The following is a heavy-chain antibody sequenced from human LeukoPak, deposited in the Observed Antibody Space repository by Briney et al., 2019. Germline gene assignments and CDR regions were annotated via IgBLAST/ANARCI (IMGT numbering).Heavy chain of an antibody. CDR3: AKDRDLLFAHCWFDL. CDR2: ISISGGRT. V-gene: IGHV3-23*01. Sequence: PGGSLRLSCAASGFTFSTYAMSWVRQAPGKGLEWGSGISISGGRTYYADSVKGRFTIARDNSKNTLYLKMNRLRAEDTAVYYCAKDRDLLFAHCWFDLWGQGTLVTVSS. CDR1: GFTFSTYA. J-gene: IGHJ5*02. D-gene: IGHD3-10*01.